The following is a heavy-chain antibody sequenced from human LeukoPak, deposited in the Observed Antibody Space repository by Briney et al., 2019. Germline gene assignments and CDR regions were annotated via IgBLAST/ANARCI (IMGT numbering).Heavy chain of an antibody. V-gene: IGHV3-30*02. D-gene: IGHD2-2*01. CDR2: IRYDGSNK. CDR3: AKPYCSSTSCWNWFDP. Sequence: GGSLRLSCAASGFTFSSYGMHWVRQAPGKGLEWVAFIRYDGSNKYYADSVKGRFTISRDNSKNTLYLQMNSLRAEDTAVYYCAKPYCSSTSCWNWFDPWGRGTLVTVSS. CDR1: GFTFSSYG. J-gene: IGHJ5*02.